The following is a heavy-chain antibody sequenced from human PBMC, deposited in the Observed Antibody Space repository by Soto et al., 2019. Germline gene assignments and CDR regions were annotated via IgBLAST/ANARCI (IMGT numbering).Heavy chain of an antibody. D-gene: IGHD3-10*01. CDR2: IYSGGST. Sequence: SETPSLMCTLSVSSITPYYWSWIRQPAGKGLEWIGRIYSGGSTNYNPSLRSRVTVSVDMSKNQFSLKLSSVTAADTAVYYCARGPGGFGEFCLDYCRQGTLVTASP. CDR3: ARGPGGFGEFCLDY. CDR1: VSSITPYY. J-gene: IGHJ4*02. V-gene: IGHV4-4*07.